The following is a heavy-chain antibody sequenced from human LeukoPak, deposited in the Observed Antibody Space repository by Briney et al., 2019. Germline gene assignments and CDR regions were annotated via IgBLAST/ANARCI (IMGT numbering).Heavy chain of an antibody. Sequence: PGGSLKLSCSASGFTFSNSAMHWVRQAPGKGLEYVSAISSNGGSTYHADFVKGRFTISRDNSNNTLYLQMSSLRADDTAVYYCVKSGSGWYGDYWGQGTLLTVSS. J-gene: IGHJ4*02. CDR2: ISSNGGST. D-gene: IGHD6-19*01. V-gene: IGHV3-64D*06. CDR1: GFTFSNSA. CDR3: VKSGSGWYGDY.